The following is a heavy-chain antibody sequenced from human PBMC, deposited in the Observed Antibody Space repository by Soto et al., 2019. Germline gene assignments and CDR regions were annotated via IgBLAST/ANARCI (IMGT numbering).Heavy chain of an antibody. CDR3: ARGLDHYYYYMDV. J-gene: IGHJ6*03. V-gene: IGHV1-2*04. CDR1: GYTFTGYY. Sequence: ASVKVSCKASGYTFTGYYMHWVRQAPGQGLEWMGWINPNSGGTNYAQKFQGWVTMTRDTSISTAYMELSRLRSDDTAVYYCARGLDHYYYYMDVWGKGTTVTVSS. CDR2: INPNSGGT.